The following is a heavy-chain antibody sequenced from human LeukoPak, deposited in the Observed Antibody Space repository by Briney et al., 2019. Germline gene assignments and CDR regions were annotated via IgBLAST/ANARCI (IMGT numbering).Heavy chain of an antibody. CDR1: GGSISSSSYY. V-gene: IGHV4-39*01. J-gene: IGHJ4*02. Sequence: PSETLSLTCTVPGGSISSSSYYWGWIRQPPGKGLEWIGSSDYSGSTYYNPSLKSRVTISVDTSKNQFSLKLRSVTAADTAVYHCARHWAYCSGGTCYSFDDWGQGTLVTVSS. CDR3: ARHWAYCSGGTCYSFDD. D-gene: IGHD2-15*01. CDR2: SDYSGST.